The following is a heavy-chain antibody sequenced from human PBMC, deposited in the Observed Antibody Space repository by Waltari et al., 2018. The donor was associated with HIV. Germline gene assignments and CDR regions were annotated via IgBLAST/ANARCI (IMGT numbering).Heavy chain of an antibody. Sequence: QVTLKESGPVLVKPTETLTLTCTVSGFSLSNARMGVSWIRQPPGKALEWLAHIFSNDEKSYSTSLKSRLTISKDTSKSQVVLTMTNMDPVDTATDYCARHSSSWGSFDIWGQGTMVTVSS. J-gene: IGHJ3*02. CDR3: ARHSSSWGSFDI. CDR1: GFSLSNARMG. CDR2: IFSNDEK. V-gene: IGHV2-26*01. D-gene: IGHD6-13*01.